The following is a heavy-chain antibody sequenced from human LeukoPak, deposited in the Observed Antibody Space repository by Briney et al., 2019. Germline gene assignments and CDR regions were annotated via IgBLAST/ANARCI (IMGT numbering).Heavy chain of an antibody. Sequence: ASVTVSCTASGYTFTSYGISWVRQAPGQGVEWMGWISAYNGNTNYAQKLQGRVTMTTDTSTSTAYMELRSLRSDDTAVYYCARAKDCSGGSCPNWFDPWGQGTLVTVSS. CDR1: GYTFTSYG. CDR3: ARAKDCSGGSCPNWFDP. D-gene: IGHD2-15*01. J-gene: IGHJ5*02. V-gene: IGHV1-18*01. CDR2: ISAYNGNT.